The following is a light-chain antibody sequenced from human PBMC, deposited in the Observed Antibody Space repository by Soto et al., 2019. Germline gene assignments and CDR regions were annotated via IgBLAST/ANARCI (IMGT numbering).Light chain of an antibody. CDR1: DSNIGSFT. Sequence: QSALTQPPSASGTPGQRVTISCSGSDSNIGSFTVHWYQQVPGTAPKPLIHTTYQRPSGVPDRFSGSKSGTSGSLAISRPQPEDEADYYCASWDDSLSGFVFGTGTKVTVL. V-gene: IGLV1-44*01. J-gene: IGLJ1*01. CDR2: TTY. CDR3: ASWDDSLSGFV.